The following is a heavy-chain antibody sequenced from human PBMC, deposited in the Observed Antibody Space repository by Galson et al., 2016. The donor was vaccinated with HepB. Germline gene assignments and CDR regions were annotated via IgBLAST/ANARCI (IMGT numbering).Heavy chain of an antibody. CDR1: GYSFTDYD. CDR2: MNANSGNT. J-gene: IGHJ5*02. CDR3: AKDYGDYGRYFDP. D-gene: IGHD4-17*01. Sequence: SVKVSCKASGYSFTDYDINWVRQANGQGLEWLGWMNANSGNTGYAGSFQGRVTMSRDTSTETAFLDLASLRADDTAVYYCAKDYGDYGRYFDPWGQGTLVTVSS. V-gene: IGHV1-8*01.